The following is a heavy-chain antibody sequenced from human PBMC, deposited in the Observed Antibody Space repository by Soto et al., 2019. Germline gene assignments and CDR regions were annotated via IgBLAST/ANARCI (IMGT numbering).Heavy chain of an antibody. Sequence: QVQLVQSGAEVKKPGASVKVSCKASGYTFPSYGISWVRQAPGQGLEWMGGISAYSGSTNYAQKLQGRVTMTTDTATSTAYMELRSLRSDDTDVYYCARSIAAAVDFDYWGQGTLVTVSS. CDR1: GYTFPSYG. CDR2: ISAYSGST. V-gene: IGHV1-18*01. J-gene: IGHJ4*02. D-gene: IGHD6-13*01. CDR3: ARSIAAAVDFDY.